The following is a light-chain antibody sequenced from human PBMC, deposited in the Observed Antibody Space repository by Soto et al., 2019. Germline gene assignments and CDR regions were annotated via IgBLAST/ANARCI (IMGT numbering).Light chain of an antibody. CDR1: SSDVGDYNY. Sequence: QSALTQPPSASGSPGQSVTISCTGTSSDVGDYNYVFWYQQHPGKAPKLMIYEVNSRPSGVPDRFSGSKSGNTASLIVSGLQAEDEADYYCSSYGGSNNVVFGGGTKLTVL. J-gene: IGLJ2*01. V-gene: IGLV2-8*01. CDR3: SSYGGSNNVV. CDR2: EVN.